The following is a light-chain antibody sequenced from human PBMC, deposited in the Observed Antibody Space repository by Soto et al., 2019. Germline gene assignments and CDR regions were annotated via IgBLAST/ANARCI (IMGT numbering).Light chain of an antibody. Sequence: EPLITQSPVTPSVSPEGRGSLSCRGSQSVSSTLAWYQKKPGQAPRLVIYGASTRATGIPARFSGSGSGTELTLTISSLQSEDFAVYYCQQYNNWPFITFGQGTRLEI. CDR2: GAS. V-gene: IGKV3-15*01. CDR3: QQYNNWPFIT. J-gene: IGKJ5*01. CDR1: QSVSST.